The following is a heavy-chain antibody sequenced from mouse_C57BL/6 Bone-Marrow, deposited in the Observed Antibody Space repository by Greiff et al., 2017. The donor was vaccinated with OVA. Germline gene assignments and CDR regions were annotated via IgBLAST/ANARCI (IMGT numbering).Heavy chain of an antibody. Sequence: EVLLVESGGGLVQPKGSLKLSCAASGFSFNTYAMNWVRQAPGQGLEWVASIRRTSNNSASYYADSVKDRFTISRDDSESMLYLQMNNLKTEDTAMYYCVRHHGSSYGFAYWGQGTLVTVSA. CDR3: VRHHGSSYGFAY. D-gene: IGHD1-1*01. CDR1: GFSFNTYA. J-gene: IGHJ3*01. CDR2: IRRTSNNSAS. V-gene: IGHV10-1*01.